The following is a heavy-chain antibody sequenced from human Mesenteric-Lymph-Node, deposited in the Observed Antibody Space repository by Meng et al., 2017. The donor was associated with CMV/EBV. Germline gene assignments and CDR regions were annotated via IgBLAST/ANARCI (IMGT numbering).Heavy chain of an antibody. CDR2: ISGGGDDT. CDR1: GFTFSSYG. D-gene: IGHD3-3*01. J-gene: IGHJ4*02. Sequence: GESLKISCLASGFTFSSYGMTWVRQAPGKGLEWVSSISGGGDDTYYTDSVKGRFTISRNNSKNTLYLQMNSLRAEDTAVYYCARGAIFGVVIMLGYYFDYWGQGTLVTVSS. V-gene: IGHV3-23*01. CDR3: ARGAIFGVVIMLGYYFDY.